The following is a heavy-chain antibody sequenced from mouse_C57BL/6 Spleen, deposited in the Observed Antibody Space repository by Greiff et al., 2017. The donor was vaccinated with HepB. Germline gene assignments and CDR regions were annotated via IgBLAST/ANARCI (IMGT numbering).Heavy chain of an antibody. V-gene: IGHV1-64*01. Sequence: QVQLQQPGAELVKPGASVKLSCKASGYTFTSYWMHWVKQRPGQGLEWIGTIHPNSGSTNYNEKFKSKATLTVDKSSSTAYMQLSSLTSEDSAVYYCARLYDGYVDYWGQGTTLTVSS. D-gene: IGHD2-3*01. CDR3: ARLYDGYVDY. J-gene: IGHJ2*01. CDR2: IHPNSGST. CDR1: GYTFTSYW.